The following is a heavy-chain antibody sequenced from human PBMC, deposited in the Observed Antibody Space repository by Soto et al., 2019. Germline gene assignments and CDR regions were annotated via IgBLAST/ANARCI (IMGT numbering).Heavy chain of an antibody. V-gene: IGHV6-1*01. J-gene: IGHJ5*02. CDR2: TYYRSKWYN. D-gene: IGHD2-2*01. CDR1: GDSVSSNSAA. Sequence: KQSQTLSLTCAISGDSVSSNSAAWNWIRQSPSRGLEWLGRTYYRSKWYNDYAVSVKSRITINPDTSKNQFSLQLNSVTPEDTAVYYCASEYCSSTSCPAASGIAVTWGQGTLVTVSS. CDR3: ASEYCSSTSCPAASGIAVT.